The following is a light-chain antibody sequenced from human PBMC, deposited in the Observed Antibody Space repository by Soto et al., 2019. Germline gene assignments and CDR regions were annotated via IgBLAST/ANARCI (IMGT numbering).Light chain of an antibody. J-gene: IGLJ3*02. CDR1: SSNIGAGYD. CDR2: GNS. Sequence: QSVLTQPPSVSGAPGQRVTISCTGSSSNIGAGYDVHWYQQLPGTAPKLLIYGNSNRPSGVPDRFSGSKSGTSASLAITGXXXEDEADYYCQSYDSSLSGSVFGGGTKLTVL. CDR3: QSYDSSLSGSV. V-gene: IGLV1-40*01.